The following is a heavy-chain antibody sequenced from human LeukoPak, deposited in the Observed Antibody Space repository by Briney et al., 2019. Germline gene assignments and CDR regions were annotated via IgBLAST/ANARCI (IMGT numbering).Heavy chain of an antibody. J-gene: IGHJ4*02. D-gene: IGHD5-12*01. V-gene: IGHV5-51*01. CDR3: ARGRGGFSGYENFDY. Sequence: GASLKISCMASGYTFSNFWIGWVRQKSGKGLEFMGVIYPGDSDTTYSPSFQGQVTVSADRSIRTTYLQWTSLEASDSAIYYCARGRGGFSGYENFDYWGQGTMVTVS. CDR1: GYTFSNFW. CDR2: IYPGDSDT.